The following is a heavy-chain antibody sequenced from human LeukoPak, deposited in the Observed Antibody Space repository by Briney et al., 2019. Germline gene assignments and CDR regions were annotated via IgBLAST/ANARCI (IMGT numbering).Heavy chain of an antibody. CDR3: ARDRGTTSSVGYYLDF. D-gene: IGHD6-6*01. Sequence: PGGSLRLSCAASGFTFSSYWMSWVRQAPGKGLEWVANIKQDGSEKYYVDSVKGRFTISRDNAKNSLYLQMNSLRAEDTAVYYCARDRGTTSSVGYYLDFWGQGTLVTVSS. V-gene: IGHV3-7*01. CDR1: GFTFSSYW. CDR2: IKQDGSEK. J-gene: IGHJ4*02.